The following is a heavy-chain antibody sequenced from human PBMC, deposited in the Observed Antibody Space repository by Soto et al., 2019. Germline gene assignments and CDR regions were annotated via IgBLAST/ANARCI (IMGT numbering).Heavy chain of an antibody. Sequence: GSLRLSCTASGFTFGDYSMSWVRQAPGKGLEWVGFIRSKAYGGTTEYAASVKGRFTISRDDSKSIAYLQMNSLKTEDTAVYYCTRGAEYYDFWSGYPQPYYYYGMDVWGQGTTVTVSS. CDR2: IRSKAYGGTT. J-gene: IGHJ6*02. V-gene: IGHV3-49*04. CDR3: TRGAEYYDFWSGYPQPYYYYGMDV. D-gene: IGHD3-3*01. CDR1: GFTFGDYS.